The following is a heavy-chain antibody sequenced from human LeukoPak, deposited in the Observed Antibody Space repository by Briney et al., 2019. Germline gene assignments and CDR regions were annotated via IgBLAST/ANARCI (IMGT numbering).Heavy chain of an antibody. CDR1: GYTFTSYY. CDR2: INPSGGST. CDR3: AREGSGYCSGGSSYVFDY. Sequence: ASVTVSFTASGYTFTSYYMHWVRQAPGQGLEWMGVINPSGGSTSYAQKFQGRVTITRATSTSTVYMELSSLRSEDTAVYYCAREGSGYCSGGSSYVFDYWGQGTLVTVSS. V-gene: IGHV1-46*01. J-gene: IGHJ4*02. D-gene: IGHD2-15*01.